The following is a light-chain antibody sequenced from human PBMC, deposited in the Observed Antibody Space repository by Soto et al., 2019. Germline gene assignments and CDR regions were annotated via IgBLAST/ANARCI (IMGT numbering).Light chain of an antibody. CDR1: QSVSSSY. CDR3: QQYNNWRT. V-gene: IGKV3D-15*01. Sequence: EIVLTQSPGTLSLSPGERATLSCRAGQSVSSSYLAWYQQKPGRAPRLLIYGASTRATGIPARFSGSGSGTEFTLTISSLQSEDFAVYYCQQYNNWRTFGQGTKVDIK. CDR2: GAS. J-gene: IGKJ1*01.